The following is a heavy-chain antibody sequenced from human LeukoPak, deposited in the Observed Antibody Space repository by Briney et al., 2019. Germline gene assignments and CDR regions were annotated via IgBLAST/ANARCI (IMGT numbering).Heavy chain of an antibody. J-gene: IGHJ4*02. V-gene: IGHV3-74*01. CDR3: AREPQVGATRGPHFDY. Sequence: GGSLRLSCAASGFTFSSYWMHWVRQAPGKGLVWVSRINTGGSRTSYADSVKGRFTISRDNAKNSLYLQMNSLRAEDTALYHCAREPQVGATRGPHFDYWGQGTLVTVSS. CDR2: INTGGSRT. CDR1: GFTFSSYW. D-gene: IGHD1-26*01.